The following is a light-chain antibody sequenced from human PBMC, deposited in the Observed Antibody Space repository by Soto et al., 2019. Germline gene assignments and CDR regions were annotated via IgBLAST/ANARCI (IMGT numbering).Light chain of an antibody. CDR1: SSDVGGYNY. J-gene: IGLJ1*01. V-gene: IGLV2-8*01. CDR3: SSDAGNDKYV. CDR2: EVS. Sequence: QSALTQPPSASGSPGPSVTISCTGTSSDVGGYNYVSWYQHHPGKAPKLMIYEVSKRPSGVPDRFSGSKSGNTASLTVSGLQADDEADYYCSSDAGNDKYVFGSGTKVTVL.